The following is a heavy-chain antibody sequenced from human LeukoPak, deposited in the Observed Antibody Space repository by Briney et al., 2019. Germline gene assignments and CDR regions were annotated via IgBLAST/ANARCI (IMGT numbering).Heavy chain of an antibody. V-gene: IGHV3-21*01. CDR3: ASVFDS. CDR2: ISTSSSYI. J-gene: IGHJ4*02. Sequence: GGSLRLSCAASGFTFSSYSMTWVRQAPGKGLEWVSSISTSSSYIYYADSVKGRFTISRDNAKNTVSLQMNSLSAEDTAVYYCASVFDSWGQGFLVTVSS. CDR1: GFTFSSYS.